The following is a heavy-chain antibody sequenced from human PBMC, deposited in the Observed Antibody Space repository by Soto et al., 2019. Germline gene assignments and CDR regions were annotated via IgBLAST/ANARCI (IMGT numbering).Heavy chain of an antibody. D-gene: IGHD3-10*01. CDR1: GFTFSDYA. V-gene: IGHV3-23*01. J-gene: IGHJ6*02. CDR2: LDGAGGST. Sequence: GGSLRLSCLASGFTFSDYAMTWVRHVPGRGLEWVASLDGAGGSTYYADSVRGRFTISRDNSQDTLFLQMKRLTVDDTAIYYCTAPRDEYGSGVSWFTYGMDIWGQGTTVTAP. CDR3: TAPRDEYGSGVSWFTYGMDI.